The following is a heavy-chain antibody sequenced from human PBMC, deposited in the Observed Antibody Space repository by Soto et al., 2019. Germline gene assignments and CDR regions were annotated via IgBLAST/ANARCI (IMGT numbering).Heavy chain of an antibody. CDR1: GGSISSSSYY. CDR2: IYYSGST. CDR3: ARGFQPNWFDP. J-gene: IGHJ5*02. V-gene: IGHV4-39*01. Sequence: SETLSLTCTVSGGSISSSSYYWGWIRQPPGKGLEWIGSIYYSGSTYYNPSLKSRVTISVDTSKNQFSLKLSSVTAADTAVYYCARGFQPNWFDPWGQGTLVTVSS.